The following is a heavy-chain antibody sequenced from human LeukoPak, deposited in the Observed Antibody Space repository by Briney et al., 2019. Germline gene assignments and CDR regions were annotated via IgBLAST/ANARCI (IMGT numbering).Heavy chain of an antibody. V-gene: IGHV1-2*02. D-gene: IGHD3-10*01. Sequence: ASVKVSCKASGYTFTDYYLHWVRQAPGQGLEWMGWINSNSGRTHYIQDFQGRVTMTRDTSISTAYMELSSLRSEDTAVYYCARGVGPFGAPDYWGQGTLVTVSS. J-gene: IGHJ4*02. CDR2: INSNSGRT. CDR1: GYTFTDYY. CDR3: ARGVGPFGAPDY.